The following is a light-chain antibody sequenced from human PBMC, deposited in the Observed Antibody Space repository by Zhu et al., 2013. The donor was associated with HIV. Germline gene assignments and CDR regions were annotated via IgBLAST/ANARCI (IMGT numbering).Light chain of an antibody. CDR2: EVS. CDR1: SSDVGGYNY. Sequence: QSALTQPASVSASLGQSITISCTGTSSDVGGYNYVSWYQQHPGKAPKLMIYEVSNRPSGVSNRFSGSKSGNTASLTISGLQAEDEADYYCSSYTSSSTPFVFGTGTKVTVL. CDR3: SSYTSSSTPFV. V-gene: IGLV2-14*01. J-gene: IGLJ1*01.